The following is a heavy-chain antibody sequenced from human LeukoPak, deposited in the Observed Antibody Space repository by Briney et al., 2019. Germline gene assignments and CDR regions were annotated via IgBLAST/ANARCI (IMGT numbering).Heavy chain of an antibody. CDR1: GYTFTGYY. CDR3: ARAYGTSWYYFDY. D-gene: IGHD6-13*01. Sequence: ASVKVSCKASGYTFTGYYMHWVRQAPGQGLEWIGWINPNSGGTNYAQKFQGRVTMTRDTSISTAYMELTRLRSDDTAVYYCARAYGTSWYYFDYWGQGTLVTVSS. V-gene: IGHV1-2*02. J-gene: IGHJ4*02. CDR2: INPNSGGT.